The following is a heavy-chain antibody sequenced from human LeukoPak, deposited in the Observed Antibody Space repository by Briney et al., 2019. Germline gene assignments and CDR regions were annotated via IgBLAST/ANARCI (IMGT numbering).Heavy chain of an antibody. CDR2: FDPEDGET. J-gene: IGHJ4*02. CDR3: ATEGVNYYDSSGYLGY. Sequence: ASVKVSCKVSGYTLTELSMHWVRQAPGKGLEWMGGFDPEDGETIYAQKFQGRVTMTEDTSTDTAYIELSSLRSEDTAVYYCATEGVNYYDSSGYLGYWGQGTLVTVSS. CDR1: GYTLTELS. D-gene: IGHD3-22*01. V-gene: IGHV1-24*01.